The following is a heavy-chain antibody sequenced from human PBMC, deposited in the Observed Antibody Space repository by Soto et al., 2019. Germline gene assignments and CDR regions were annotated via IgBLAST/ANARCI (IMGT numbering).Heavy chain of an antibody. J-gene: IGHJ6*02. CDR3: ASPTYYDFWSGSIGVTGMDV. D-gene: IGHD3-3*01. CDR1: GGTFSSYA. V-gene: IGHV1-69*13. CDR2: IIPIFGTA. Sequence: WASVKVSCKASGGTFSSYAISWVRQAPGQGLEWMGGIIPIFGTANYAQKFQGRVTITADESTSTAYMELSSLRSEDTAVYYCASPTYYDFWSGSIGVTGMDVWGQGTTVTVPS.